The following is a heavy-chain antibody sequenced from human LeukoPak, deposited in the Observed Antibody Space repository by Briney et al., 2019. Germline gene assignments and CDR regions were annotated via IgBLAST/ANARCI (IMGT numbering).Heavy chain of an antibody. CDR3: ARGVGSSWPGWFDP. CDR2: ISGTDSTT. CDR1: GFTLSIYW. D-gene: IGHD6-13*01. J-gene: IGHJ5*02. V-gene: IGHV3-48*03. Sequence: GGSLRLSCAASGFTLSIYWMSWVRQAPGERLEWVSTISGTDSTTYYADSVKGRFTISRDNAKNSLYLQMNSLRAEDTAVYYCARGVGSSWPGWFDPWGQGTLVTVSS.